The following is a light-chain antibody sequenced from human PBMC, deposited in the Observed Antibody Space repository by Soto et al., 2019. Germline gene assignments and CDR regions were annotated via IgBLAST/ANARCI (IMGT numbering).Light chain of an antibody. J-gene: IGLJ3*02. CDR3: SSYADFNNVL. V-gene: IGLV2-8*01. Sequence: QSVLTQPPSASGSPGQSVTISCTGTSSDVGNSNFISWYQHYPGKAPKLMIYEVTKRPSVVPDRFSGSKSGNIVSLTVSGLQGEDEANYYCSSYADFNNVLFGGGTKLTVL. CDR2: EVT. CDR1: SSDVGNSNF.